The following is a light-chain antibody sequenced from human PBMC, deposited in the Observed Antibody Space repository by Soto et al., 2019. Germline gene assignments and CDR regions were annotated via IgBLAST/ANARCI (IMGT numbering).Light chain of an antibody. CDR2: DIS. V-gene: IGKV3D-15*01. J-gene: IGKJ4*01. Sequence: EIAMTQSPATLSVSPGERATLSCRASQSVSSNLAWYQQKPGQAPSLLIYDISARATGIPTRFSGSGSGTEFTLTISSLQSGDFAVYYCQQYNDWPLTFGGGTKVDIK. CDR3: QQYNDWPLT. CDR1: QSVSSN.